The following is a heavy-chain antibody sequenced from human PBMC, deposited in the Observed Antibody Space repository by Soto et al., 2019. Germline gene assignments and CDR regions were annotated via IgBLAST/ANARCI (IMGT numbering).Heavy chain of an antibody. CDR3: AKDLEPFRGTPASELDY. Sequence: PGGSLRLSCAASGFTVSSYAMNWVRQAPGKGVEWVSGISGSGGSTYYADSVKGRFTISRDNSKNTLFLQLNSLRAEDTAIYYCAKDLEPFRGTPASELDYWGQGTLVTVSS. J-gene: IGHJ4*02. CDR2: ISGSGGST. V-gene: IGHV3-23*01. D-gene: IGHD6-13*01. CDR1: GFTVSSYA.